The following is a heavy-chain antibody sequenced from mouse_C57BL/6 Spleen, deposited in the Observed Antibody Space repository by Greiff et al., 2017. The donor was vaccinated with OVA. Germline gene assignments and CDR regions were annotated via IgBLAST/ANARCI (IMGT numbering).Heavy chain of an antibody. CDR2: IYPGSGNT. J-gene: IGHJ2*01. D-gene: IGHD4-1*01. CDR3: ARGDKNWYFDY. V-gene: IGHV1-76*01. Sequence: VKLQESGAELVRPGASVKLSCKASGYTFTDYYINWVKQRPGQGLEWIARIYPGSGNTYYNEKFKGKATLTAEKSSSTAYMQLSSLTSEDSAVYFCARGDKNWYFDYWGQGTTLTVSS. CDR1: GYTFTDYY.